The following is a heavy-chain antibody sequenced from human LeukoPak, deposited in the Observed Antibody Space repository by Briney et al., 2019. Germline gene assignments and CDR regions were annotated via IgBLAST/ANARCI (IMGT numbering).Heavy chain of an antibody. CDR3: ARGIAAAGGYFDY. D-gene: IGHD6-13*01. CDR1: GFTFSSYA. CDR2: ISGSGGST. Sequence: GGSLRLSCAASGFTFSSYAMSWVRQAPGKGLEWVSAISGSGGSTYYADSVKGRFTISRDNSKNTLYLQMNSLRAEDTAVYYCARGIAAAGGYFDYWGQGTLVTVSS. J-gene: IGHJ4*02. V-gene: IGHV3-23*01.